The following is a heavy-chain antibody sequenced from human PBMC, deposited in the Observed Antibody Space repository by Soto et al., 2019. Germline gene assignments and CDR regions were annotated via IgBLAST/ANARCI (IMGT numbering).Heavy chain of an antibody. D-gene: IGHD2-21*02. CDR3: ARRGRGGDAHDY. J-gene: IGHJ4*02. V-gene: IGHV4-59*08. Sequence: QVQLQESGPGLVKPSETLSLTCTVSGGSISSYYWSWIRQPPGKGLEWIGYIYYSGSTNYNPSLKRRLPVSSDPPKNPFSLELSSFTAADTAVYYCARRGRGGDAHDYWGQGTLVTVSS. CDR2: IYYSGST. CDR1: GGSISSYY.